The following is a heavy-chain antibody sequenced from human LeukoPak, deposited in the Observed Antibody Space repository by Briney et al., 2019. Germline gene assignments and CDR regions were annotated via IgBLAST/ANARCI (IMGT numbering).Heavy chain of an antibody. D-gene: IGHD1-1*01. Sequence: GGSLRLSCAASGFTFSSYAMSWVRQAPGKGLECVSAIRRGVGSTYYADSVKGRFTISRDNSKNTLYLQMNNLRADDTAVYYCAKKGQADDNGKPDWGQGTLVTVSS. J-gene: IGHJ4*02. CDR1: GFTFSSYA. V-gene: IGHV3-23*01. CDR2: IRRGVGST. CDR3: AKKGQADDNGKPD.